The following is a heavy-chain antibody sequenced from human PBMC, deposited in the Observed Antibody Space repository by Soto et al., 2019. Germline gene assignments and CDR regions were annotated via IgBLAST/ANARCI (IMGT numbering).Heavy chain of an antibody. V-gene: IGHV3-30-3*01. CDR2: ITYDGSNQ. J-gene: IGHJ4*02. D-gene: IGHD1-26*01. Sequence: GGSLRLSCAASGFIFRRYTMHWVRQAPGKGLEWLGVITYDGSNQYYADSVKGRFTISRDNSRNMLYLQMNSLRPDDTAVYYCVRAPSGSYPEFDYWGQGTLVTVSS. CDR1: GFIFRRYT. CDR3: VRAPSGSYPEFDY.